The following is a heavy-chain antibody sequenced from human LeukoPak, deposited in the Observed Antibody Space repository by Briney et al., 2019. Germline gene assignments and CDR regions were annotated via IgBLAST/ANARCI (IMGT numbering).Heavy chain of an antibody. CDR3: AKSPSSWKFDD. D-gene: IGHD6-13*01. CDR2: IRYHGSDK. CDR1: GFAFSSCG. Sequence: GGSLRLSCAASGFAFSSCGMHWVRQAPGKGLEWVAFIRYHGSDKYYADSVKGRFTISRDNSENTLYLQMNSLRGEDTAVYYCAKSPSSWKFDDWGQGTLVTVSS. J-gene: IGHJ4*02. V-gene: IGHV3-30*02.